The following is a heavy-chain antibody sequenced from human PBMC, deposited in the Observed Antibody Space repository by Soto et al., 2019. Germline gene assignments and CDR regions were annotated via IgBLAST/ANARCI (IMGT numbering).Heavy chain of an antibody. CDR1: GDGVSSNSAA. CDR3: ARGLGYCSSTSCYTGRNYYGMDV. V-gene: IGHV6-1*01. J-gene: IGHJ6*02. D-gene: IGHD2-2*02. CDR2: TYYRSKWYN. Sequence: SQTLSLTCAISGDGVSSNSAAWNWIRQSPSRGLEWLGRTYYRSKWYNDYAVSVKSRITINPDTSKNQFSLQLNSVTPEDTAVYYCARGLGYCSSTSCYTGRNYYGMDVWGQGTTVTVSS.